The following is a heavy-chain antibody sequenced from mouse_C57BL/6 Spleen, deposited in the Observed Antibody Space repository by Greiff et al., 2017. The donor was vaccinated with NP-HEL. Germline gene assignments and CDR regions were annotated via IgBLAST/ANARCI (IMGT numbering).Heavy chain of an antibody. CDR2: ISYDGSN. V-gene: IGHV3-6*01. Sequence: EVQLHQSGPGLVKPSQSLSLTCSVTGYSITSGYYWNWIRQFPGNKLEWMGYISYDGSNNYNPSLKNRISITRDTSKNQFFLKLNSVTTEDTATYYCARDYGSSYRTWFAYWGQGTLVTVSA. CDR1: GYSITSGYY. J-gene: IGHJ3*01. CDR3: ARDYGSSYRTWFAY. D-gene: IGHD1-1*01.